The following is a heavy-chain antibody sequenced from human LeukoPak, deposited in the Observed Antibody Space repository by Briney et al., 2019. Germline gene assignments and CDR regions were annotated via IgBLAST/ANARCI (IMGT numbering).Heavy chain of an antibody. Sequence: SETLSLTCAVSGGSISSSNGWSWVRQPPGKGLEWIGEIYHSGSTNYNPSLKSRVTISVGKSKNQFSLKLSSVTAADTAVYYCARLQRITMNAFDIWGQGTMVTVSS. V-gene: IGHV4-4*02. D-gene: IGHD3-22*01. CDR3: ARLQRITMNAFDI. J-gene: IGHJ3*02. CDR2: IYHSGST. CDR1: GGSISSSNG.